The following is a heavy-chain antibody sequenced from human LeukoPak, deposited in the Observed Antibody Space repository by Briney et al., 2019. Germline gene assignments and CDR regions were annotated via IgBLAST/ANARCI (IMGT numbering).Heavy chain of an antibody. CDR2: ISYDGSNK. CDR1: GSTLSSYA. CDR3: ARQTTAGTSFDV. Sequence: AGGSLRLSCAASGSTLSSYAMHWVRQAPGKGLEWVAVISYDGSNKYYADSVKGRFTISRDNSKNTLYLQMNSLRAEDTAVYYCARQTTAGTSFDVWGQGTSVTVSS. V-gene: IGHV3-30-3*01. J-gene: IGHJ6*02. D-gene: IGHD6-13*01.